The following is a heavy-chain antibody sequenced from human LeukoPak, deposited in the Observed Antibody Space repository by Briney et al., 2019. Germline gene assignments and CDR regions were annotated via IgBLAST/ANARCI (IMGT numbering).Heavy chain of an antibody. J-gene: IGHJ4*02. CDR3: AKEGLAWELLNRYFDY. V-gene: IGHV3-23*01. D-gene: IGHD1-26*01. CDR1: GFTFSTYA. Sequence: GGSLRLSCAASGFTFSTYAVNWVRQAPGKGLEWVSAISGSGGSTYYADSVKGRFTISRDNSKNTLYLQMNSLRAEDTAVYYCAKEGLAWELLNRYFDYWGQGTLVTVSS. CDR2: ISGSGGST.